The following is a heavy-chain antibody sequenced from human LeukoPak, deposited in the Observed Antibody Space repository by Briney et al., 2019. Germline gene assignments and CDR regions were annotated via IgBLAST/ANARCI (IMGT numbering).Heavy chain of an antibody. D-gene: IGHD5-24*01. CDR2: ISGYNGNT. CDR3: ARPQEEDGYNYNWAFDY. Sequence: ASVKVSCKASGYTFTSYGINWVRQAPGQGLEWMGWISGYNGNTNYAQKLQGRVTMTTDPSTTTAYMELRSLRSDDTAVYYCARPQEEDGYNYNWAFDYWGQGTLVTVSS. J-gene: IGHJ4*02. CDR1: GYTFTSYG. V-gene: IGHV1-18*01.